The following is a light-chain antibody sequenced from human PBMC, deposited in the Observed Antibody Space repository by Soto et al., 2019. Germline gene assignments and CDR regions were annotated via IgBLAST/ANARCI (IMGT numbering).Light chain of an antibody. CDR3: AAWDDNLSGWV. CDR2: SNN. CDR1: RSNIGSNY. Sequence: QSVLTQPPSASATPGQRVSISCSGSRSNIGSNYVYWYQQLPGAAPRLLMYSNNQRPSGVPGQFSVSKSGTSASLAISGLRSEDEADYYCAAWDDNLSGWVFGGGTKLTVL. V-gene: IGLV1-47*02. J-gene: IGLJ3*02.